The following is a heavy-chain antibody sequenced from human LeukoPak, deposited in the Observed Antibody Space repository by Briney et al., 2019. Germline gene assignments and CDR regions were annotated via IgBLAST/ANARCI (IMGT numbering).Heavy chain of an antibody. D-gene: IGHD6-19*01. Sequence: GGSLRLSCAASGFTFSDHYMDWVRQAPGKGLEWVGRIRNKANSYTTEYAASVKGRFTISRDDSKNSVYLQMNSLKTEDTAVYYCTRTGQWPFHFDYWGQGTLVTVSS. CDR2: IRNKANSYTT. V-gene: IGHV3-72*01. CDR1: GFTFSDHY. J-gene: IGHJ4*02. CDR3: TRTGQWPFHFDY.